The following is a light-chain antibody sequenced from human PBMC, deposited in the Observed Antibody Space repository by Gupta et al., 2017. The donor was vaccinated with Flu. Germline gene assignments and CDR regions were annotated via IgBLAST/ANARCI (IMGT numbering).Light chain of an antibody. Sequence: SLCQTPVIACSGHRWGDKFVCWFQHRPCQSPTLVIYQDNKRPARIPERFSGSNSRNTATLTISGTQAMDEADYDCQAWYSSIGVFGGGTKLTVL. CDR2: QDN. CDR3: QAWYSSIGV. J-gene: IGLJ2*01. V-gene: IGLV3-1*01. CDR1: RWGDKF.